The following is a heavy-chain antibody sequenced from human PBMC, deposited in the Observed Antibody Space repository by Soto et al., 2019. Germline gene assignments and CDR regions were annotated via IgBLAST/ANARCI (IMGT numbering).Heavy chain of an antibody. V-gene: IGHV4-30-4*06. Sequence: QQGEGVEWIGYMYCSGSTYYNPSRKSRVTISVDTSKNQFSLKLSSVTAADTVVYYFFFQAEDGIRGVRSVSAFLLNRSSDL. J-gene: IGHJ2*01. CDR3: FFQAEDGIRGVRSVSAFLLNRSSDL. D-gene: IGHD3-10*02. CDR2: MYCSGST.